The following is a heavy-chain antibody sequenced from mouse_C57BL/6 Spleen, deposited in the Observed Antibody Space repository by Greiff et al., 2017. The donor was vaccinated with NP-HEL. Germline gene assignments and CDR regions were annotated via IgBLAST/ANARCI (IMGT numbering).Heavy chain of an antibody. D-gene: IGHD2-2*01. J-gene: IGHJ3*01. V-gene: IGHV10-3*01. CDR3: VREEGSTMVRGWFAY. CDR2: IRSKSSNYAT. Sequence: VQLKQSGGGLVQPKGSLKLSCAASGFTFNTYAMHWVRQAPGKGLEWVARIRSKSSNYATYYADSVKDRFTISRDDSQSMLYLQMNNLKTEDTAMYYCVREEGSTMVRGWFAYWGQGTLVTVSA. CDR1: GFTFNTYA.